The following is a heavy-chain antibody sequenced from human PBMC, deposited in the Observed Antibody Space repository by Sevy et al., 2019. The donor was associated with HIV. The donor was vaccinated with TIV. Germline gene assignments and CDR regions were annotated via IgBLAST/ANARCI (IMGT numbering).Heavy chain of an antibody. V-gene: IGHV4-31*03. D-gene: IGHD1-1*01. Sequence: SENLSLTCTVSGGSISSGGYYWSWIRQHPGKGLEWIGYIYYSGSTYYNPSLKSRVPISVDTSKNQFSLKLSSLTAADTAVYYCATGSQAHFDYWGQGTLVTVSS. CDR2: IYYSGST. CDR1: GGSISSGGYY. CDR3: ATGSQAHFDY. J-gene: IGHJ4*02.